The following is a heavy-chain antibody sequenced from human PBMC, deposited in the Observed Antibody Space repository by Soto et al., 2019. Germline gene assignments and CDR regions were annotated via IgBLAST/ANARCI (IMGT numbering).Heavy chain of an antibody. CDR3: VSQRTSVLTQAYFDY. Sequence: SETLSLTCTVSGGSISSYYWSWIRQPAGKGLEWIGRIYTSGSTNYNPSLKSRVTMSVDTSKNQFSLNLNSVTASDTAVYFCVSQRTSVLTQAYFDYWGPGALVT. CDR1: GGSISSYY. J-gene: IGHJ4*02. CDR2: IYTSGST. V-gene: IGHV4-4*07. D-gene: IGHD2-8*01.